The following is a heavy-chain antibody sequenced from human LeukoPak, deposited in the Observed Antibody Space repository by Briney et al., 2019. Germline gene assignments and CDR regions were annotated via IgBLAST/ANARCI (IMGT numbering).Heavy chain of an antibody. CDR1: GFTLSSYS. CDR2: ISRSSSTI. J-gene: IGHJ4*02. D-gene: IGHD1/OR15-1a*01. CDR3: VGPGLTGTFDY. Sequence: GGSLRLSCAASGFTLSSYSMNWVRQAPGKGLEWVSYISRSSSTIYYADSVKGRFTISRDNAKNSLYLQMNSLRAEDTAVYYCVGPGLTGTFDYWGQGTLVTVSS. V-gene: IGHV3-48*01.